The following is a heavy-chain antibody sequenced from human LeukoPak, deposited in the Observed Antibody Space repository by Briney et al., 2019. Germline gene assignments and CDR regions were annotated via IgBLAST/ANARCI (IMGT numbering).Heavy chain of an antibody. J-gene: IGHJ4*02. Sequence: GGSLRLSCAASGFTFSSYAMSWVRQTPGNGLEWVSAITSSSSGGITYYADSVKGRFTISRDNSKNTLYLQMDSLRAEDSAVFYCAKGGWGVPTARGLDYWGQGTLVTVS. CDR1: GFTFSSYA. D-gene: IGHD2-2*01. CDR2: ITSSSSGGIT. V-gene: IGHV3-23*01. CDR3: AKGGWGVPTARGLDY.